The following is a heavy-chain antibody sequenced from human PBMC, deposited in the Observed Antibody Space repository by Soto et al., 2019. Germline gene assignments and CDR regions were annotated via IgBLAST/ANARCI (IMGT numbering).Heavy chain of an antibody. D-gene: IGHD3-10*01. CDR2: IWYDGSNK. V-gene: IGHV3-33*01. CDR3: ARDPLRSGSSNFDY. J-gene: IGHJ4*02. Sequence: GGSLRLSCAASGFTFSSYGMHWVRQAPGKGLEWVAVIWYDGSNKYYADSVKGRFTISRDNSKNTLYLQMNSLRAEDTAVYYCARDPLRSGSSNFDYWGQGTLVTVSS. CDR1: GFTFSSYG.